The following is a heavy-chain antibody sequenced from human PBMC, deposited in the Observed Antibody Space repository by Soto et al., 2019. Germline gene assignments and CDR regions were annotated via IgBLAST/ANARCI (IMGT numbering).Heavy chain of an antibody. Sequence: QVQLVQSGAEVKKPGSSVKVSCKASGGTFSSYAISWVRQAPGQGLEWMGGIIPIFGTANYAQKFQGRVTITADGSTRKGYMELSSLRSEDTAVYYCARSRGYDSSGYYYVYAFDIWGQGTMVTVSS. CDR2: IIPIFGTA. V-gene: IGHV1-69*01. D-gene: IGHD3-22*01. CDR1: GGTFSSYA. J-gene: IGHJ3*02. CDR3: ARSRGYDSSGYYYVYAFDI.